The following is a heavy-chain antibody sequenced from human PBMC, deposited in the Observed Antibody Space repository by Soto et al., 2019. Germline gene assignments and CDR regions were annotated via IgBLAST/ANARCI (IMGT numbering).Heavy chain of an antibody. CDR2: MNPNSGNT. CDR3: ARGLRSGWYYYYYMDV. Sequence: QVQLVQSGAEVKKPGASVKVSCKASGYTFTSYDINWVRQATGQGLEWMGWMNPNSGNTGYAQKFQGRVTMTRNTSISTAYMELSSLRSEDTAIYYCARGLRSGWYYYYYMDVWGKGTTVTDSS. D-gene: IGHD6-19*01. V-gene: IGHV1-8*01. CDR1: GYTFTSYD. J-gene: IGHJ6*03.